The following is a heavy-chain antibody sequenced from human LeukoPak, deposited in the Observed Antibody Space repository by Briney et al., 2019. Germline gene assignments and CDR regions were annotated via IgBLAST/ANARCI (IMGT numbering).Heavy chain of an antibody. CDR1: GYTFTGYY. CDR3: ARAVSWELGGWYDP. CDR2: INPNSGGT. J-gene: IGHJ5*02. D-gene: IGHD1-26*01. V-gene: IGHV1-2*02. Sequence: ASVKVSCKASGYTFTGYYMHWVRQAPGQGLEWMGWINPNSGGTNYAQKFQGRVTMTRDTSISTAYMELSRLRSDDTAVYYCARAVSWELGGWYDPWGQGTLVTASS.